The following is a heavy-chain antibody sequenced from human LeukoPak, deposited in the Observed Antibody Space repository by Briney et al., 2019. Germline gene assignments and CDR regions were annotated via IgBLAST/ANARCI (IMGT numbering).Heavy chain of an antibody. V-gene: IGHV4-38-2*02. CDR1: GYSISSGYY. D-gene: IGHD6-13*01. J-gene: IGHJ4*02. CDR3: ARGTPGIAAAGRFDY. Sequence: SETLSLTCTVSGYSISSGYYWGWIRQPPGKGLEWIGSIYHSGSTYYNPSLKSRVTISVDTSKNQFSLKLSSVTAADTAVYYCARGTPGIAAAGRFDYWGQGTLVTVSS. CDR2: IYHSGST.